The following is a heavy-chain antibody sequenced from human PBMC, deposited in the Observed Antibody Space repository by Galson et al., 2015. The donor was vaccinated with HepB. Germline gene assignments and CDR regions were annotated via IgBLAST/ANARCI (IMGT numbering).Heavy chain of an antibody. V-gene: IGHV1-18*01. Sequence: SVKVSCKASGYTFTSYGISWVRQASGQGLEWMGWISAYNGNTNYAQKLQGRVTMTTDTSTSTAYMELRSLRSDDTAVYYCARDLTPTYDFWSGYYTGHRFDPWGQGTLVTVSS. D-gene: IGHD3-3*01. J-gene: IGHJ5*02. CDR2: ISAYNGNT. CDR3: ARDLTPTYDFWSGYYTGHRFDP. CDR1: GYTFTSYG.